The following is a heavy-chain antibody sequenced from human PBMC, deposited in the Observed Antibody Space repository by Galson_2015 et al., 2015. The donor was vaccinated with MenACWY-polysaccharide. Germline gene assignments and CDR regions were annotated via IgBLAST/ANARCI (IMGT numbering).Heavy chain of an antibody. CDR3: ARSLGYSDSAFDNGRDVDRRFDP. CDR1: GGSISTGSSY. J-gene: IGHJ5*02. V-gene: IGHV4-61*02. Sequence: TLSLTCRVSGGSISTGSSYRSWIRPPAGKGLEWIGRIHSRGSTDYSPSLKSRVTISTDTSRNQLSLKLSSVTAADTAVYYCARSLGYSDSAFDNGRDVDRRFDPWGQGTLVTVSS. D-gene: IGHD5-12*01. CDR2: IHSRGST.